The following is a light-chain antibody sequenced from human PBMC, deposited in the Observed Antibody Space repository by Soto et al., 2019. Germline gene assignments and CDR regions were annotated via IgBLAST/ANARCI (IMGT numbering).Light chain of an antibody. V-gene: IGKV1-39*01. CDR2: AAS. J-gene: IGKJ5*01. Sequence: DIQMTQSPSSLSASVGDRVTITCRASQSISSYLNWYHQKPGKAPKLLLYAASSLQSGVPSRFSGSGSGTDFTLTISSLQPEDFATYYCQQSYSTTITFGQGTRLEIK. CDR1: QSISSY. CDR3: QQSYSTTIT.